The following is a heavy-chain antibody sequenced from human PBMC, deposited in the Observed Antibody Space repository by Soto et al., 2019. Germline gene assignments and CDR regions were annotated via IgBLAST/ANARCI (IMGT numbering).Heavy chain of an antibody. CDR2: IYSNGNA. V-gene: IGHV4-4*07. CDR1: GGSITGYY. D-gene: IGHD6-19*01. Sequence: QLQLQESGPGLVKPSETLSLVCTVSGGSITGYYWSWIRQSAGQGLEWIGRIYSNGNANSNPSLRSRVTMLVDMSKNQFSLKLSSVTAADTAVYYCARDLLIGLVAGPGYGVDVWGQGTRVTVSS. CDR3: ARDLLIGLVAGPGYGVDV. J-gene: IGHJ6*02.